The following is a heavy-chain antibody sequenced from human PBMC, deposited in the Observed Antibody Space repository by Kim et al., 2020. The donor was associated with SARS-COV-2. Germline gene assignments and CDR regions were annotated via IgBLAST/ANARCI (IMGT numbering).Heavy chain of an antibody. CDR3: TRDGVTIFGVVYWYFDL. J-gene: IGHJ2*01. V-gene: IGHV3-49*03. Sequence: GGSLRHSCTASGFTFGDYAMSWFRQAPGKGLEWVGFIRSKAYGGTTEYAASVKGRFTISRDDSKSIAYLQMNSLKTEDTAVYYCTRDGVTIFGVVYWYFDLWGRGTLVTVSS. CDR1: GFTFGDYA. D-gene: IGHD3-3*01. CDR2: IRSKAYGGTT.